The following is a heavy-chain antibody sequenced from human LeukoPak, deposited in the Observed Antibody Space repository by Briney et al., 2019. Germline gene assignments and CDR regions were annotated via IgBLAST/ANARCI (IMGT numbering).Heavy chain of an antibody. V-gene: IGHV4-31*03. CDR3: ARSSGWSYFDY. CDR2: IYYSGST. J-gene: IGHJ4*02. D-gene: IGHD2-15*01. Sequence: SETLSLTCTVSGGSISSGGYYWSWICQHPGKGLEWIGYIYYSGSTYYNPSLKSRVTISVDTSKNQFSLKLSSVTAADTAVYYCARSSGWSYFDYWGQGTLVTVSS. CDR1: GGSISSGGYY.